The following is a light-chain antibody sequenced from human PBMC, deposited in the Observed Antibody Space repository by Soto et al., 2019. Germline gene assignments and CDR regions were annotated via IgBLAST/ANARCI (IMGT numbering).Light chain of an antibody. CDR3: QQYNNWPWT. J-gene: IGKJ1*01. Sequence: IVTTQAPATLSVSPGERAALSGRASQSVSSKLAWYQRKPGQGPRLLIYGASTRATGIAARISGSGSGTEFTLTISSLQSEDFAIYYCQQYNNWPWTFGQGTKVDIK. CDR2: GAS. CDR1: QSVSSK. V-gene: IGKV3-15*01.